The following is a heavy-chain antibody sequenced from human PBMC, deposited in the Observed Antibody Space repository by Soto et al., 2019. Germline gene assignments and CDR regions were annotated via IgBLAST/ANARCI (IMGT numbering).Heavy chain of an antibody. J-gene: IGHJ3*02. D-gene: IGHD5-18*01. CDR2: IYYSGST. CDR1: GGSISSGGYY. V-gene: IGHV4-31*03. Sequence: SETLSLTCTVSGGSISSGGYYWSWIRKHPGKGLEWIGYIYYSGSTYYNPSLKSRVTISVDTSKNQFSLKLSSVTAADTAVYYCARRGYRSGAHAFDIWGQGTMVTVSS. CDR3: ARRGYRSGAHAFDI.